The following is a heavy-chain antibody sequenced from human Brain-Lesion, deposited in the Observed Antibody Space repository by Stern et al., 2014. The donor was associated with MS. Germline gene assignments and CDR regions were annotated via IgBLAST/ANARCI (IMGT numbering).Heavy chain of an antibody. J-gene: IGHJ6*02. Sequence: VHLVESGGGVVQPGRSLRLSCAVSGFTFSSYGMYWVRQAPGKGLGWVAGIWVDGTKKNYIESVKGRFTISRDNSKNTLSLQMTSLRAEDTAVYYCAKDKKDSSGWNLYFYGMDVWGQGTTVIVSS. V-gene: IGHV3-33*06. CDR3: AKDKKDSSGWNLYFYGMDV. CDR2: IWVDGTKK. D-gene: IGHD6-19*01. CDR1: GFTFSSYG.